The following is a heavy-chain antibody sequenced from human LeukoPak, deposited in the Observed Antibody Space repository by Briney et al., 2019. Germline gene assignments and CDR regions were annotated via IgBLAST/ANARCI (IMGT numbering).Heavy chain of an antibody. J-gene: IGHJ4*02. Sequence: GESLGISCKGSGYTFTNYWISWVRQMPGKRLEWMGRIDPSDSYTNYNPSFRGHITISADKSSSTAYLHWSSLKASDTAMYFCARQYSGYDYYFDYWGQGILVTVSS. CDR3: ARQYSGYDYYFDY. V-gene: IGHV5-10-1*01. CDR2: IDPSDSYT. CDR1: GYTFTNYW. D-gene: IGHD5-12*01.